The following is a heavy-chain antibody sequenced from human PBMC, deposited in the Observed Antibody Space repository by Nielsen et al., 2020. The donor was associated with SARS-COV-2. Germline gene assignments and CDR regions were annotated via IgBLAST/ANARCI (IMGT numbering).Heavy chain of an antibody. V-gene: IGHV1-24*01. J-gene: IGHJ5*02. D-gene: IGHD2-2*01. CDR1: GYTFTSYA. Sequence: ASVKVSCKASGYTFTSYAMHWVRQAPGQRLEWMGGFDPEDGETIYAQKFQGRVTMTEDTSTDTAYMELSSLRSEDTAVYYCATTIIVVPAAVRWFDPWGQGTLVTVSS. CDR2: FDPEDGET. CDR3: ATTIIVVPAAVRWFDP.